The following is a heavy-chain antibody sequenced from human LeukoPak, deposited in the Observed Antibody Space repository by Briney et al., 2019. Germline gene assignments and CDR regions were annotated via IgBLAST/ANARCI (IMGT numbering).Heavy chain of an antibody. CDR2: IYYSGST. J-gene: IGHJ4*02. V-gene: IGHV4-39*07. D-gene: IGHD3-10*01. CDR1: GGSISSSSYY. CDR3: ARVEFGELYYFDY. Sequence: SETLSLTCTVSGGSISSSSYYWGWIRQPPGKGLEWIGSIYYSGSTYYNPSLKSRVTISVDTSKNQFSLKLSSVTAADTAVYYCARVEFGELYYFDYWGQGTLVTVSS.